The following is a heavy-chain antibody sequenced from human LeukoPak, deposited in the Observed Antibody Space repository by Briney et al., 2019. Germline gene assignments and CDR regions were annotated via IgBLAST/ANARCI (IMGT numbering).Heavy chain of an antibody. CDR1: GFSFSSYA. D-gene: IGHD3-22*01. Sequence: GGSLRLSCAASGFSFSSYAMTWVRQAPGKGLEWVPAISGSGGSTYYADSVKGRFTISRDNSKNTLYLQMNSLRAEDTAVYYCAKDQDYYDSVDAFDIWGQGTMVTVSS. J-gene: IGHJ3*02. CDR2: ISGSGGST. CDR3: AKDQDYYDSVDAFDI. V-gene: IGHV3-23*01.